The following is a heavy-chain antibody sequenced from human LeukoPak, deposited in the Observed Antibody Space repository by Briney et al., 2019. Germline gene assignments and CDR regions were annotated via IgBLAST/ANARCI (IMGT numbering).Heavy chain of an antibody. CDR2: IYHSGST. J-gene: IGHJ4*02. V-gene: IGHV4-38-2*01. CDR1: GYSISSGYY. D-gene: IGHD6-6*01. Sequence: SETLSLTCAVSGYSISSGYYWGWIRQPPGKGLEWIGSIYHSGSTYYNPSLKSRVTISVDTSKNQFSLKLSSVTAADTAVYYCARHGFGYSSSSRVDYWGQGTLVTVFS. CDR3: ARHGFGYSSSSRVDY.